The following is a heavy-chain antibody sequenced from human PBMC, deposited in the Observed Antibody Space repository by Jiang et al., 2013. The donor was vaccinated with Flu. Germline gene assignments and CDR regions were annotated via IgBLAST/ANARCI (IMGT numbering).Heavy chain of an antibody. J-gene: IGHJ5*02. V-gene: IGHV5-10-1*01. Sequence: GAEVKKPGESLRISCKGSGYSFTSYWISWVRQMPGKGLEWMGRIDPSDSYTNYSPSFQGHVTISADKSISTAYLQWSSLKASDTAMYYCARHEVHYYGSGSYYLIGWFDPWGQGTLVTVSS. CDR2: IDPSDSYT. CDR3: ARHEVHYYGSGSYYLIGWFDP. CDR1: GYSFTSYW. D-gene: IGHD3-10*01.